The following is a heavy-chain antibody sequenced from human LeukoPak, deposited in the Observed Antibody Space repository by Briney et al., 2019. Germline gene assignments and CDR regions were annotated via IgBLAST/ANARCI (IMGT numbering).Heavy chain of an antibody. CDR1: GFTFSRYA. J-gene: IGHJ6*02. CDR3: ARVYCGADCYNNYYYGMDV. V-gene: IGHV3-30*04. D-gene: IGHD2-21*02. CDR2: ISYDGSHT. Sequence: GRSLRLSCAASGFTFSRYAMHWVRQAPGKGLEWVAAISYDGSHTFYADSVKGRFTISRDNSNSTLFLQLNSLRPEATAVYYCARVYCGADCYNNYYYGMDVWGQGTTVTVSS.